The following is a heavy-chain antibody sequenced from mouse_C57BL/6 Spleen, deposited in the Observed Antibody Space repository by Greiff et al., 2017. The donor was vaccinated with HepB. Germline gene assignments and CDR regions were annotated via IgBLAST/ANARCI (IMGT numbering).Heavy chain of an antibody. CDR2: IWSGGST. J-gene: IGHJ3*01. CDR1: GFSLTSYG. CDR3: ARNLYYSNQAWFAY. Sequence: QVQLQQSGPGLVQPSQSLSITCTVSGFSLTSYGVHWVRQSPGKGLEWLGVIWSGGSTDYNAAFISRLSISKDNSKSQVFFKMNSLQADDTAIYYCARNLYYSNQAWFAYWGQGTLVTVSA. V-gene: IGHV2-2*01. D-gene: IGHD2-5*01.